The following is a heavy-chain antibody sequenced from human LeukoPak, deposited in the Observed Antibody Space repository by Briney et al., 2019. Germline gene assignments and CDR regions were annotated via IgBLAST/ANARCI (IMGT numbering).Heavy chain of an antibody. Sequence: SETLSLTCTVSGGSISSGYFWAWIRQPPGKGPEWIGNIHHDGITYYNPSLKSRVTISLDPSKNQFSLKLTSVAAADMALYHCARVHYYDASDYSTSNWFDPWGQGTLVTVSS. V-gene: IGHV4-38-2*02. D-gene: IGHD3-22*01. CDR3: ARVHYYDASDYSTSNWFDP. CDR1: GGSISSGYF. J-gene: IGHJ5*02. CDR2: IHHDGIT.